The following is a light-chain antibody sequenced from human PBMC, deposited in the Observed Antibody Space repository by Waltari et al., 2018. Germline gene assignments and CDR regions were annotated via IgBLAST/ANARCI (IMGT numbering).Light chain of an antibody. CDR2: GTS. CDR3: QSYDSSLGGSV. CDR1: STHNGAGYE. J-gene: IGLJ2*01. V-gene: IGLV1-40*01. Sequence: QSVLTQPPSVSGATGQRVTISCTGSSTHNGAGYEVNWYQQLPETAPKLLIHGTSYRPSGVPDRISGSKSGTSASLAITGLQAEDEADYYCQSYDSSLGGSVFGGGTKLTVL.